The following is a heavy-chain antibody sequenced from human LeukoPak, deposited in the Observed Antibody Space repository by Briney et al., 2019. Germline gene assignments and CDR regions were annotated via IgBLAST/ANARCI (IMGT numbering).Heavy chain of an antibody. CDR1: GFTFNSYG. V-gene: IGHV3-33*06. D-gene: IGHD3-3*01. CDR2: IWYDGSNK. J-gene: IGHJ4*02. CDR3: AKEGRDFRIPYPYYFDY. Sequence: PGGSLRLSCAASGFTFNSYGMHWVRQAPGKGLEWVAVIWYDGSNKYYADSVKGRFTISRDNSKNTLYLQINSLRAEDTAVYYCAKEGRDFRIPYPYYFDYWGQGTLVTVSS.